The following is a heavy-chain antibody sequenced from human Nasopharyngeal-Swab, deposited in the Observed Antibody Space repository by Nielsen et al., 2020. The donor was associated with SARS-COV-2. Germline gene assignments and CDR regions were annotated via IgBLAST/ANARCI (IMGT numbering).Heavy chain of an antibody. V-gene: IGHV7-4-1*02. CDR3: ARDGLRGVLTGYDY. CDR1: GYTFTTYP. Sequence: ASVKVSCKASGYTFTTYPMNWVRQAPGQGLEWMGWINTNTGKATYAQGFTGRFVFSLDTSVSTAYLQINTLKAEDTAVYYCARDGLRGVLTGYDYWGQGSLVTVSS. J-gene: IGHJ4*02. CDR2: INTNTGKA. D-gene: IGHD3-9*01.